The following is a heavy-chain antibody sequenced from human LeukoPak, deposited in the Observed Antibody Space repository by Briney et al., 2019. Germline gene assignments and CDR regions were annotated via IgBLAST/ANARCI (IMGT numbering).Heavy chain of an antibody. J-gene: IGHJ4*02. D-gene: IGHD5-24*01. CDR2: IKQDGGEK. CDR1: GFTFSSYW. Sequence: GGSLRLSCAASGFTFSSYWMTWVRQAPGKGLEWVANIKQDGGEKYYVDSVKGRFTISRDNSKGTVYLQMNSLRPEDTAVYYCAKDDAWLQYGNWGRGTLVTVSS. CDR3: AKDDAWLQYGN. V-gene: IGHV3-7*03.